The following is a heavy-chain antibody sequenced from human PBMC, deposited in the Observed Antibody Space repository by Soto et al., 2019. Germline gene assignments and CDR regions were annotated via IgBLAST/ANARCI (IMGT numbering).Heavy chain of an antibody. D-gene: IGHD3-3*01. V-gene: IGHV1-2*02. CDR3: ARDPRPPSGWLGFWEYGMDV. J-gene: IGHJ6*02. CDR2: VNPDNGGT. CDR1: GYTFTGNY. Sequence: GASVKVSCKASGYTFTGNYIHWVRQAPGQGLEWMGWVNPDNGGTTSAQKFQGRVTMTRDTSVTTAYMELSRLTSDATAVYYCARDPRPPSGWLGFWEYGMDVWGQGTTVTVS.